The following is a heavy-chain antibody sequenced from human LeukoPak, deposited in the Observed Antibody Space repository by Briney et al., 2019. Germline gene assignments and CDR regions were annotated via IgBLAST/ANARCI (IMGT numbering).Heavy chain of an antibody. Sequence: SETLSLTCTVSGGSISSTIYYWGWIRQPPGEGLEWIGSVHYSGSTYYNPSLKSRVTISVDTSKNEFSLKLSSVTAADTAVYYCARHVGNSGSGSYLTYFDYWGQGTLVTVSS. D-gene: IGHD3-10*01. CDR1: GGSISSTIYY. J-gene: IGHJ4*02. CDR3: ARHVGNSGSGSYLTYFDY. CDR2: VHYSGST. V-gene: IGHV4-39*01.